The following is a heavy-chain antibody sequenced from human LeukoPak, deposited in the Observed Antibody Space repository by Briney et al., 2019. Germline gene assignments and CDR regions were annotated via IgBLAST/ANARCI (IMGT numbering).Heavy chain of an antibody. V-gene: IGHV3-7*01. J-gene: IGHJ4*02. D-gene: IGHD6-13*01. Sequence: GGSLRLSCAASGFTFSSYWMTWVRQAPGKGLEWVADIKSDGSEENYVDSLKGRFTISRGNAKNSLYLQINSLRVEDTAVYYCARDSNWYPIDYWGQGTLVTVSS. CDR3: ARDSNWYPIDY. CDR2: IKSDGSEE. CDR1: GFTFSSYW.